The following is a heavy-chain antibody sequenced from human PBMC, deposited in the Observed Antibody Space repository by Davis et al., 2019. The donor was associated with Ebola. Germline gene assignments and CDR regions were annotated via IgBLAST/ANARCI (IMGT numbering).Heavy chain of an antibody. V-gene: IGHV3-30*02. CDR1: GFTFSSYG. Sequence: PGGSLRLSCAASGFTFSSYGMHWVRQAPGKGLEWVAFIRYDGSNKYYADSVKGRFTISRDNSKNTLYLQMNSLRAEDTAVYYCAKAAPIAAAGTCDYWGQGTLVTVSS. CDR3: AKAAPIAAAGTCDY. J-gene: IGHJ4*02. CDR2: IRYDGSNK. D-gene: IGHD6-13*01.